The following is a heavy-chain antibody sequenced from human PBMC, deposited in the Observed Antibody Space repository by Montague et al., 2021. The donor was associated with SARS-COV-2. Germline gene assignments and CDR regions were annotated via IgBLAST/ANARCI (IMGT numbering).Heavy chain of an antibody. J-gene: IGHJ4*02. V-gene: IGHV4-39*01. CDR2: IYYSGST. Sequence: SETLSLTCTVSGGSISSSSYFWGWIRQPPGKGLEWIGSIYYSGSTYYNPSLKSQVTISVDTSKNQFSLKLSSVTAADTAVFYCARKTSRGLTIFGVVTASYCFDYWGQGTLVTVSP. CDR3: ARKTSRGLTIFGVVTASYCFDY. CDR1: GGSISSSSYF. D-gene: IGHD3-3*01.